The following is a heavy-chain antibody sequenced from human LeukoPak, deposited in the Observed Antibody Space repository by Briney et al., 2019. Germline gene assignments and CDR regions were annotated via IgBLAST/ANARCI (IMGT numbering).Heavy chain of an antibody. D-gene: IGHD3-3*01. V-gene: IGHV4-39*01. CDR1: GGSISSSSYY. CDR3: ARSHHYDFWSGYDY. J-gene: IGHJ4*02. CDR2: IYYSGST. Sequence: SETLSLTCTVSGGSISSSSYYWGWIRQPPGKGLEWIGSIYYSGSTYYNPSLKSRVTISVDTSKNQFSLKLSSVTAADTAVYYCARSHHYDFWSGYDYWGQGTLVTVSS.